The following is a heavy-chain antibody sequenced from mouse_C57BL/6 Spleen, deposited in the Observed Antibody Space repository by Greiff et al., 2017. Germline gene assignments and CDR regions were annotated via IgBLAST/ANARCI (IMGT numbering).Heavy chain of an antibody. Sequence: VQLQQSGPELVKPGASVKISCKASGYSFTDYNMNWVTQSNGKSLEWIGVINPNYGTTSYNQKFKGKATLTVDQSSSTAYMQLNSLTSEDSAVYYCAREDVFITTAYAMDYWGQGTSVTVSS. J-gene: IGHJ4*01. CDR3: AREDVFITTAYAMDY. CDR2: INPNYGTT. CDR1: GYSFTDYN. V-gene: IGHV1-39*01. D-gene: IGHD1-1*01.